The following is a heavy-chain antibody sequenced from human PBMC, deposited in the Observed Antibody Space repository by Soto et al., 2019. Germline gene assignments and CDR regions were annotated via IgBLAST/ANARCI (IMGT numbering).Heavy chain of an antibody. CDR1: GFTFSSYW. CDR2: INSDGSST. J-gene: IGHJ5*02. D-gene: IGHD6-13*01. Sequence: EVQLVESGGGLVQPGGSLRLSCAASGFTFSSYWMHWVRQAPGKGLVWVSRINSDGSSTSYADSVKGRFTISRDNAKNTLYLQMNRLRAEDTAVYYCASLIAAAGRGYWFDPWGQGTLVTVSS. CDR3: ASLIAAAGRGYWFDP. V-gene: IGHV3-74*01.